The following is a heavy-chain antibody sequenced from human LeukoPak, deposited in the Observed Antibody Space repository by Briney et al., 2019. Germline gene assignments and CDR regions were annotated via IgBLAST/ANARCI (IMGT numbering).Heavy chain of an antibody. D-gene: IGHD6-19*01. CDR1: GYTFISYG. V-gene: IGHV1-18*01. CDR3: ARESSGWYLDY. Sequence: GASVKVSCKASGYTFISYGISWVRQPPGQGLEWMGWISAYNGNTNYVQKLQGRVTMTTDRSTSTAYMELRSLRSDDTAVYYCARESSGWYLDYWGQGTLVTVSS. CDR2: ISAYNGNT. J-gene: IGHJ4*02.